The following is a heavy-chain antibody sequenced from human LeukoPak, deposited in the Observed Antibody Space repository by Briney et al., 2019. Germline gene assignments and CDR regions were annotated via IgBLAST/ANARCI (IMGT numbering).Heavy chain of an antibody. CDR3: VRLGRMGNVVY. D-gene: IGHD3/OR15-3a*01. CDR2: MYYSGAT. Sequence: SETLSLTCTVSGGSISRTSQYWVWIRQPPENGLEWIGSMYYSGATYYNPSLKSRVTISLDTSKNQFSLTLTSVTAADTAVYYCVRLGRMGNVVYWGQGTLVPVSS. J-gene: IGHJ4*02. V-gene: IGHV4-39*01. CDR1: GGSISRTSQY.